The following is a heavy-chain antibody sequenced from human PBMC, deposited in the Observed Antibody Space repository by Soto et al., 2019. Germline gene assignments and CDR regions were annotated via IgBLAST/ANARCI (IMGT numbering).Heavy chain of an antibody. D-gene: IGHD2-15*01. J-gene: IGHJ6*02. CDR1: GYTFTRYG. CDR2: ISTYNENT. CDR3: AREGYCSSGSCALYSHDYFGMDV. V-gene: IGHV1-18*01. Sequence: QVPLVQSGAEVKNPGASVKVSCKASGYTFTRYGFSWVRQAPGQGLEWMGWISTYNENTKYAQKFQGRITMTTDTSTSTAYMELRSLTSDDTAVYYCAREGYCSSGSCALYSHDYFGMDVWGQGTTVTVSS.